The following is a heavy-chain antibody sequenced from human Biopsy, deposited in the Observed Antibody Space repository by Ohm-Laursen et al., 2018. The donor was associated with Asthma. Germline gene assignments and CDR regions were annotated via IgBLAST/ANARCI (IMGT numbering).Heavy chain of an antibody. CDR2: ISYTGSA. J-gene: IGHJ4*02. D-gene: IGHD7-27*01. CDR1: GGSMSSSSYY. V-gene: IGHV4-39*01. CDR3: ARHWDWGSFFDY. Sequence: SETLSLTCTVSGGSMSSSSYYWGWIRQPPGKGLEWMGSISYTGSAYHNPPVKSRVTISEDTSKNHFSRKRTSVTAADTSVYYCARHWDWGSFFDYWGQGTPVTVSS.